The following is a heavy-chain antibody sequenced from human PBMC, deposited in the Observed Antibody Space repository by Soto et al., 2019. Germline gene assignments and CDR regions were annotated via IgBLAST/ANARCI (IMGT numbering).Heavy chain of an antibody. CDR3: AMSHLIDYGDYGLTFDY. CDR2: INPNSGGT. CDR1: GYTFTGYY. J-gene: IGHJ4*02. V-gene: IGHV1-2*04. Sequence: ASVKVSCKASGYTFTGYYMHWVRQAPGQGLEWMGWINPNSGGTNYAQKFQGWVTMTRDTSISTAYMELSRLRSDDTAVYYCAMSHLIDYGDYGLTFDYWGQGTLVTVSS. D-gene: IGHD4-17*01.